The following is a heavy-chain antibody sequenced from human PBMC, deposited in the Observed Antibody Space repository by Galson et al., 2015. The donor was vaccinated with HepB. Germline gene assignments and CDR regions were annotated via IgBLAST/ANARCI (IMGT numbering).Heavy chain of an antibody. J-gene: IGHJ1*01. CDR2: MSPNSGNT. CDR1: GSTFTSYD. V-gene: IGHV1-8*01. Sequence: SVKVSCKASGSTFTSYDINWVRQAVGQGLEWMGGMSPNSGNTGYAQKFPARVTMTRNTSRSTAYMELSSLRSEDTAVYSCARTTTVATRRNFQHWGQGTLVTVSS. D-gene: IGHD4-17*01. CDR3: ARTTTVATRRNFQH.